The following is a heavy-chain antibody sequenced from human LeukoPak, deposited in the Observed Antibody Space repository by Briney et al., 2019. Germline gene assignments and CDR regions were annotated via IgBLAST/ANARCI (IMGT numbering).Heavy chain of an antibody. CDR2: ISPNGGGT. CDR3: AIQPWGSGNNWYFDL. CDR1: GYTFSGFY. V-gene: IGHV1-2*02. Sequence: ASVTVSCQPSGYTFSGFYIHWVRQAPGQGLEWMGWISPNGGGTDYAQRFQGRVTMTRDTSISTAYMELSSLRSDDTAVYYCAIQPWGSGNNWYFDLWGRGTLVTVSS. J-gene: IGHJ2*01. D-gene: IGHD7-27*01.